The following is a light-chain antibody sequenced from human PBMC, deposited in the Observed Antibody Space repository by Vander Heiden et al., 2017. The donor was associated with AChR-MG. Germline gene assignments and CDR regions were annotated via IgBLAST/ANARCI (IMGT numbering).Light chain of an antibody. V-gene: IGLV1-44*01. Sequence: QSVLTQPPSASGTPGQRVTISCSGSSSNIGSNTVNWYQQHPGTAPNLIIYSNNQRPAGVPDRFSGSKSGTSASLAISGQQSEDEDDYYCAAWDDSRNGVFGGGTKLTVL. CDR1: SSNIGSNT. CDR2: SNN. CDR3: AAWDDSRNGV. J-gene: IGLJ3*02.